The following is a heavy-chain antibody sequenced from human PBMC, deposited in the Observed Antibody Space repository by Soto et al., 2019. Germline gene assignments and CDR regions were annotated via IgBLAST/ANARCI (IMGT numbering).Heavy chain of an antibody. J-gene: IGHJ1*01. CDR1: GFTFSSYA. CDR2: ISGSGGST. Sequence: EVQLLESGGGLVQPGGSLRLSCAASGFTFSSYAMSWVRQAPGKGLEWVSAISGSGGSTYYADSVKGWFTISRDNSKNTLYLQMNSLRAEDTAVYYCAKSGYCSSTSCYASLYFQHWGQGTLVTVSS. V-gene: IGHV3-23*01. CDR3: AKSGYCSSTSCYASLYFQH. D-gene: IGHD2-2*01.